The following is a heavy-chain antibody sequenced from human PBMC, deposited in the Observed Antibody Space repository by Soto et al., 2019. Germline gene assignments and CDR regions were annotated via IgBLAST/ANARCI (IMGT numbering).Heavy chain of an antibody. CDR2: IYYSGST. V-gene: IGHV4-30-4*01. CDR1: GGSISSGDYY. CDR3: ARVXTYYDLWSGQPGYGMDV. D-gene: IGHD3-3*01. Sequence: SETLSLTCTVSGGSISSGDYYWGWIRQPPGKGLEWIGYIYYSGSTYYNPSLKSRVTISVDTSKNQFSLKLSSVTAADTAVYYCARVXTYYDLWSGQPGYGMDVWGQGTTVTVSS. J-gene: IGHJ6*02.